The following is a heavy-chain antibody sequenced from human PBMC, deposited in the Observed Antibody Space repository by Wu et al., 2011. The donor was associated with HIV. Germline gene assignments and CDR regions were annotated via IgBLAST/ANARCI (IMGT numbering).Heavy chain of an antibody. Sequence: QVQLVQSGAEVKKPGSSVKVSCKASGGTFSNYAISWVRQAPGQGLEWMGGIIPIFGTANYAQKFQGRVTITTDESTSTAYMELSSLRSEDTAVYYCARVDLGTMVRGVIRYWGQGTLVTVSS. CDR3: ARVDLGTMVRGVIRY. CDR2: IIPIFGTA. V-gene: IGHV1-69*05. J-gene: IGHJ4*02. CDR1: GGTFSNYA. D-gene: IGHD3-10*01.